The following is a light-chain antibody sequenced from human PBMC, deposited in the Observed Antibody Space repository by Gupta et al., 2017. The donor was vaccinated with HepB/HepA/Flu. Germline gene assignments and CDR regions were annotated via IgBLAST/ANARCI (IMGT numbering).Light chain of an antibody. CDR1: SSDVGGYNY. J-gene: IGLJ1*01. V-gene: IGLV2-11*01. CDR3: CADAGSYTDV. Sequence: QSALTQPRSVSGSPGPSVTISRTGTSSDVGGYNYVSWYQQHPGTAPKLMMYDVSKRPSGVPDRCSGSKSGNTASLTISGLQAEDEADYYCCADAGSYTDVFGTGTKVTVL. CDR2: DVS.